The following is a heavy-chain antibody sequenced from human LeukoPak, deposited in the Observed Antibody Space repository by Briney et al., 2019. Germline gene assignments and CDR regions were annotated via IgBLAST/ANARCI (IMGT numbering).Heavy chain of an antibody. V-gene: IGHV4-30-2*01. J-gene: IGHJ6*03. CDR1: GGSISTGGYY. D-gene: IGHD3-10*01. CDR3: ARDRGGYGSYYYMDV. Sequence: PSETLSLTCVVSGGSISTGGYYWTWTRQPPGQDLEWIGSINHSGSTYYNPSPKSRVTMSLDRSKNQFSLNLSSVTAADTAVYYCARDRGGYGSYYYMDVWGKGTTVTVSS. CDR2: INHSGST.